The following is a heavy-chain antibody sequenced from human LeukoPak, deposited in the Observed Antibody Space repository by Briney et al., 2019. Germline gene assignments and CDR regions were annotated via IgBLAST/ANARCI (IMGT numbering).Heavy chain of an antibody. CDR1: GFTFDDYA. J-gene: IGHJ6*02. D-gene: IGHD3-16*01. CDR2: VTSNSGSI. CDR3: AKGATGYYHYGMDG. Sequence: GWSLRLSCATSGFTFDDYAMHWVRQAPGKGLEWVSVVTSNSGSIGYADSVKGRFTISRDNAKNSLYLQMNSLRPEDTALYYCAKGATGYYHYGMDGWGQGTTVTVSS. V-gene: IGHV3-9*01.